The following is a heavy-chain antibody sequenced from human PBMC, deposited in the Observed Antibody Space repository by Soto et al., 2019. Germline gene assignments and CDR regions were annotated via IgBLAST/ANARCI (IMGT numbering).Heavy chain of an antibody. V-gene: IGHV1-69*01. D-gene: IGHD4-17*01. CDR2: ITPVFGTA. CDR1: ADTFNSYS. J-gene: IGHJ5*02. Sequence: QVQLVQSGDEVKKPGSSVKVSCKASADTFNSYSLSWLRQAPGQRLEWMGGITPVFGTADYAQSFEDRLTITADDSTSTVYMELSSLRSDDTAVYYCARSLEGTTVTNWFDPWGQGALVTVSS. CDR3: ARSLEGTTVTNWFDP.